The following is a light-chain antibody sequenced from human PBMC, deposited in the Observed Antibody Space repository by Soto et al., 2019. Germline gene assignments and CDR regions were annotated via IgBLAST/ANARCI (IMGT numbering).Light chain of an antibody. J-gene: IGKJ2*01. CDR1: QSVTNRF. CDR2: GIS. V-gene: IGKV3-20*01. CDR3: QQYSTLPHT. Sequence: ENVLTQSPGTLSLSPGERATLSCRASQSVTNRFFAWYQQKPGQAPRLLIYGISSRATGIPDRFSGSGSGTDFTLTISRLEHEDFVVYYCQQYSTLPHTFGQGTKLEVK.